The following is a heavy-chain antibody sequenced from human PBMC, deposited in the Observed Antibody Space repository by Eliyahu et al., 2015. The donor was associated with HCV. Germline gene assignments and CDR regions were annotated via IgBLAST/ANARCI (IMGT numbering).Heavy chain of an antibody. CDR2: VSYDGSQK. V-gene: IGHV3-30*03. D-gene: IGHD4-17*01. Sequence: QVQVVESGGGMVQPGRSLRLSCAASGFIFXSXGXXWXXQAPXKGLEXVAIVSYDGSQKYYADSVKGRFTISRDNSKNMLFLQMNSLRPEDTAVYYCARSGAYDYGDHTFDYWGQGTLVTVSS. CDR1: GFIFXSXG. CDR3: ARSGAYDYGDHTFDY. J-gene: IGHJ4*02.